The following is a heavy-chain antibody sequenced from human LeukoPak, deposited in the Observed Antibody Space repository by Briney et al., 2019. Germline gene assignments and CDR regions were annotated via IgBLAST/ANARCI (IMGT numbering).Heavy chain of an antibody. J-gene: IGHJ6*02. CDR3: AKSLAAALYGMDV. D-gene: IGHD6-13*01. V-gene: IGHV3-9*01. CDR1: GFTFDDYA. CDR2: ISWNSGSI. Sequence: GGSLRLSCAASGFTFDDYAMHWVRQAPGKGLEWVSGISWNSGSIGYADSVKGRFTISRDNAKNSLYLQMNSLRAEDTALYYCAKSLAAALYGMDVWGQGTTVTVSS.